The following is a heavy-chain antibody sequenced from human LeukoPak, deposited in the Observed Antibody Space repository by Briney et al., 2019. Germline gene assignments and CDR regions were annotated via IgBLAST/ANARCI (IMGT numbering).Heavy chain of an antibody. CDR2: ISGGGITT. V-gene: IGHV3-23*01. CDR1: GFTFSNYA. D-gene: IGHD2-8*01. J-gene: IGHJ4*02. Sequence: GGSLRLSCAASGFTFSNYAMSWVRQAPGKGLEWVSPISGGGITTYYADSAKGRFTISRDNSKNTMFLQMNSLRADDTAVYYCPRQSYASVWNPFDYWGQGILVTVSS. CDR3: PRQSYASVWNPFDY.